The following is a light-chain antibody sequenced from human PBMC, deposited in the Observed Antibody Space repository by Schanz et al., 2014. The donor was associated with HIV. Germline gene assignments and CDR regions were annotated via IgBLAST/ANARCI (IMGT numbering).Light chain of an antibody. CDR3: ATWDISLNGPV. J-gene: IGLJ2*01. V-gene: IGLV1-47*01. CDR2: RDN. CDR1: SSNIGSNY. Sequence: QSVLTQPPSASGTPGQRVTISCSGSSSNIGSNYVYWYQHLPGTAPKLLIYRDNQRPSGVPDRFSGTKPGTSASLAISGLQAEDEADYFCATWDISLNGPVFGGGPKLTVL.